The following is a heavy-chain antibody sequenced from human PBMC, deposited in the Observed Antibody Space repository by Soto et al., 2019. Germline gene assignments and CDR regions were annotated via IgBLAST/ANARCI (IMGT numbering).Heavy chain of an antibody. D-gene: IGHD1-1*01. V-gene: IGHV3-23*01. CDR3: VKGYWKGDV. Sequence: EVQLLESGGGLVQPGGSLRLSCEASGFTFSTNAMNWVRQAPGNGLEWASAISGSGGSIHYADPVKGRFTISRDNSKNTLYLQMNSLRDEDTAVYHCVKGYWKGDVWGQGTTVTVSS. CDR1: GFTFSTNA. CDR2: ISGSGGSI. J-gene: IGHJ6*02.